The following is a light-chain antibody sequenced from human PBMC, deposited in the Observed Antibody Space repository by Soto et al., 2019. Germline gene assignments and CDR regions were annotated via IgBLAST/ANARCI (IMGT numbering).Light chain of an antibody. CDR2: AAS. Sequence: DIQLIQSPATLSASVGDRITITCRASENIFKFLAWYQQRSGRAPNLLIYAASDLETGVPSRFSGRGSGTEFTLTIDSLQPDDSATYYCQHYITQSITFGGGTKVDVK. CDR3: QHYITQSIT. CDR1: ENIFKF. V-gene: IGKV1-5*01. J-gene: IGKJ4*01.